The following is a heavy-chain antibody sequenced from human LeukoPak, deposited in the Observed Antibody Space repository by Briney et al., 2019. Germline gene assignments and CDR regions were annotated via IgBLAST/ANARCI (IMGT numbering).Heavy chain of an antibody. CDR1: GFTFSSYA. D-gene: IGHD2-15*01. J-gene: IGHJ6*02. CDR2: ISWNSGSI. V-gene: IGHV3-9*01. CDR3: AKDLTPGGSYYYYYGMDV. Sequence: GGSLRLSCAASGFTFSSYAMSWVRQAPGKGLEWVSGISWNSGSIGYADSVKGRFTISRDNAKNSLYLQMNSLRAEDTALYYCAKDLTPGGSYYYYYGMDVWGQGTTVTVSS.